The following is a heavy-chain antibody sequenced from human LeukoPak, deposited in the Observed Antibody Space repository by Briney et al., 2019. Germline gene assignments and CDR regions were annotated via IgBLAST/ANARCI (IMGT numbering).Heavy chain of an antibody. CDR3: AKDHYYGSEHYYYSYYSMDV. V-gene: IGHV3-30*02. CDR2: IRYDGSYK. CDR1: GFTFSYYG. Sequence: GGSLRLSFAASGFTFSYYGIHWGRQAPGKGLELVAFIRYDGSYKFSADSVKGRFTISRDNSKNTLYLQMNNLRAEDTALYFCAKDHYYGSEHYYYSYYSMDVWGKGTPVTISS. D-gene: IGHD3-10*01. J-gene: IGHJ6*03.